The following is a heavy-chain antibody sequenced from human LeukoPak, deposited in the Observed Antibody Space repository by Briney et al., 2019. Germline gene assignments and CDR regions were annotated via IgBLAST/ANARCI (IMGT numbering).Heavy chain of an antibody. CDR1: GGSIISYY. V-gene: IGHV4-59*12. J-gene: IGHJ4*02. CDR3: ARGRYGDSGTVIDY. CDR2: IYYSGST. Sequence: PSETLSLTCTVSGGSIISYYWSWIRQPPGKGLEWIGSIYYSGSTYYNPSLKSRVTISVDTSKNQFSLKLSSVTAADTAVYYCARGRYGDSGTVIDYWGQGTLVTVSS. D-gene: IGHD4-17*01.